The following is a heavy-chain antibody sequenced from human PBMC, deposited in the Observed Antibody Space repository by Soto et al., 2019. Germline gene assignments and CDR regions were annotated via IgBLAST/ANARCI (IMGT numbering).Heavy chain of an antibody. V-gene: IGHV4-59*01. D-gene: IGHD3-10*01. Sequence: PSETLSLTCTVSGGSISSYYWSWIRQPPGKGLEWIGYIYYSGSTNYNPSLKSRVTISVDTSKNQFSLKLSSVTAADTAVYYCATVREGSYYNPFDYWGQGTLVTVSS. CDR1: GGSISSYY. J-gene: IGHJ4*02. CDR3: ATVREGSYYNPFDY. CDR2: IYYSGST.